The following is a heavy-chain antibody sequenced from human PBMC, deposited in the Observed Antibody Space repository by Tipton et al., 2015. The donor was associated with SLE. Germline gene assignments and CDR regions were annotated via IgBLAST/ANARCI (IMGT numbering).Heavy chain of an antibody. J-gene: IGHJ4*02. D-gene: IGHD3-22*01. CDR3: AKDMYSSGTYFDY. CDR1: GFTFDDYA. CDR2: ISWNSGSI. Sequence: SLRLSCAVSGFTFDDYAMHWVRQAPGKGLEWVSGISWNSGSIGYADSVKGRFTISRDNAKNSLYLQMNSLRAEDTALYYCAKDMYSSGTYFDYWGQGTLVTVSS. V-gene: IGHV3-9*01.